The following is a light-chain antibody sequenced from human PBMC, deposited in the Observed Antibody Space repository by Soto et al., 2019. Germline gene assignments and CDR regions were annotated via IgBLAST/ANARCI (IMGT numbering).Light chain of an antibody. CDR2: GAS. CDR1: QSVSKN. CDR3: QQYNNWPLWT. V-gene: IGKV3-15*01. Sequence: EIMMTQSPTTLSVSPGERATLSCRASQSVSKNLAWYQQKPGQAPRLLIYGASTRATGIPAKFSGSGSGTDFTLTISSLQSEDFAVYYCQQYNNWPLWTFGQGTKVEIK. J-gene: IGKJ1*01.